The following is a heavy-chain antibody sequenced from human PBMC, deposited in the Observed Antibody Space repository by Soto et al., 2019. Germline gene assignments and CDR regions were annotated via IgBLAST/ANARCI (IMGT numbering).Heavy chain of an antibody. CDR1: GYTFTSYY. V-gene: IGHV1-46*01. J-gene: IGHJ6*02. D-gene: IGHD2-15*01. CDR2: INPSGGST. Sequence: QVQLVQSGAEVKKPGASVKVSCKASGYTFTSYYMHWVRQAPGQGLEWMGIINPSGGSTSYAQKFQGRVTMTRDTSTSTVYMELSSLRSEDTAVYYCARVGEYCSGGSCYPVYYYYGMDVWGQGTTVTVSS. CDR3: ARVGEYCSGGSCYPVYYYYGMDV.